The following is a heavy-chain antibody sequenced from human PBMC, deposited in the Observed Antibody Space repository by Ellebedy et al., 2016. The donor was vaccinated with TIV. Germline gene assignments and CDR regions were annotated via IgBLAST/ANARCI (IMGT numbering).Heavy chain of an antibody. CDR2: ITSKPYGGTS. CDR3: ATGEYTSTIKLT. D-gene: IGHD1-26*01. V-gene: IGHV3-49*04. Sequence: GESLKISCAASGFTLSTHWMSWVRQAPGKGLEWVGFITSKPYGGTSEYAASVKGRFTISRDDSQSSLFLQMNSLKTEDTAVYYCATGEYTSTIKLTWGQGTLVTVSS. CDR1: GFTLSTHW. J-gene: IGHJ5*02.